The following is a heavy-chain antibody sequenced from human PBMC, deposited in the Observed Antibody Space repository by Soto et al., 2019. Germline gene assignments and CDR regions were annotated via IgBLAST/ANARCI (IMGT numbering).Heavy chain of an antibody. CDR3: LRDRQGPQHYFDY. Sequence: PGGSLRLSCAASGFTFSSYAMHWVRQAPGKGLEWVAVISYDGSNKYYADSVKGRFTISRDNSKNTLYLQMNSLRAEDTAVYYCLRDRQGPQHYFDYCGQRTMVTVSA. V-gene: IGHV3-30-3*01. CDR2: ISYDGSNK. J-gene: IGHJ4*02. CDR1: GFTFSSYA.